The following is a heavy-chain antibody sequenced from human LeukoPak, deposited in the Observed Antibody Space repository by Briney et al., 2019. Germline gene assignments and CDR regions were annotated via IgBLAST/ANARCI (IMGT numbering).Heavy chain of an antibody. CDR1: GGTFSSYA. D-gene: IGHD3-16*02. Sequence: SVKVSCKASGGTFSSYAISWVRQAPGQGLEWMGGIIPIFGTANYAQKFQGRVTITADESTSTAYMELSSLRSEDTAVYYCATGGDYYDYVWGSYRYNFDYWGQGTLVTVSS. V-gene: IGHV1-69*13. CDR2: IIPIFGTA. CDR3: ATGGDYYDYVWGSYRYNFDY. J-gene: IGHJ4*02.